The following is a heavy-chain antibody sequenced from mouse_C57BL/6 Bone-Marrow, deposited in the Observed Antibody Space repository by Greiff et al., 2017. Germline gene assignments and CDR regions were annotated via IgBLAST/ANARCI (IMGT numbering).Heavy chain of an antibody. V-gene: IGHV1-4*01. CDR1: GYTFTSYT. J-gene: IGHJ2*01. CDR2: INPSSGYT. Sequence: QVTLKESGAELARPGASVKMSCKASGYTFTSYTMHWVKQRPGQGLEWIGYINPSSGYTKYNQKFKDKATLTADKSSSTAYMQLSSLTSEDSAVYYCASVALDYWGQGTTLTVSS. D-gene: IGHD1-1*01. CDR3: ASVALDY.